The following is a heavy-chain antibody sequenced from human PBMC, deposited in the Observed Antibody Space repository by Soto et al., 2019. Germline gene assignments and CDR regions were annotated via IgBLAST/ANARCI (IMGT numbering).Heavy chain of an antibody. J-gene: IGHJ2*01. CDR1: GFTFSSYA. V-gene: IGHV3-23*01. CDR2: ISGSGGST. Sequence: EVQLLESGGGLVQPWGSLRLSCAASGFTFSSYAMSWVRQAPGKGLEWVSAISGSGGSTYYADSVKGRFTISRDNSKNTLYLQMNSLRAEDTAVYYCAKGGASYYDFWSGYHIRWYFDLWGRGTLVTVSS. CDR3: AKGGASYYDFWSGYHIRWYFDL. D-gene: IGHD3-3*01.